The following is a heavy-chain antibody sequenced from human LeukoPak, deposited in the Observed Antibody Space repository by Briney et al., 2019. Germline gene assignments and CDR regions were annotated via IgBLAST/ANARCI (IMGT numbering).Heavy chain of an antibody. J-gene: IGHJ4*02. CDR2: ISSDGSST. V-gene: IGHV3-74*01. Sequence: GGSLRLSCAASGFTFSSYWMHWVRQAPGKGLVWVSRISSDGSSTSYADSVKGRFTISRDNAKNTLHLQMNSLRAEDTAVYYCAVGATLFDYWGQGTLVTVSS. CDR3: AVGATLFDY. CDR1: GFTFSSYW. D-gene: IGHD1-26*01.